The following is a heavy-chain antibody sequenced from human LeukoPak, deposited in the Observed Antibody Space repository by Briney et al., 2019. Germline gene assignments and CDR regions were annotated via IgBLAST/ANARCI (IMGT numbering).Heavy chain of an antibody. CDR2: IYHSGST. Sequence: SGTLSLTCAVSGGSISSSNWWSWVRQPPGKGLEWIGEIYHSGSTNYNPSLKSRVTILVDKSKNQFSLKLSSVTAADTAVYYCARKSSRYFDWLLLDYWGQGTLVTVSS. J-gene: IGHJ4*02. V-gene: IGHV4-4*02. CDR1: GGSISSSNW. CDR3: ARKSSRYFDWLLLDY. D-gene: IGHD3-9*01.